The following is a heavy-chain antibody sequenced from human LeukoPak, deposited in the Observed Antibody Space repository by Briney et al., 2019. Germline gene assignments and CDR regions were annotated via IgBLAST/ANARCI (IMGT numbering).Heavy chain of an antibody. Sequence: ASVKVSCKASGYTFTGYYMHWVRQAPGRGLEWMGWINPNSGGTNYAQKFQGRVTMARDTSISTAYMELSRLRSDDTAVYYCARGELRYFDWLLDYYFDYWGQGTLVTVSS. CDR1: GYTFTGYY. D-gene: IGHD3-9*01. CDR3: ARGELRYFDWLLDYYFDY. J-gene: IGHJ4*02. V-gene: IGHV1-2*02. CDR2: INPNSGGT.